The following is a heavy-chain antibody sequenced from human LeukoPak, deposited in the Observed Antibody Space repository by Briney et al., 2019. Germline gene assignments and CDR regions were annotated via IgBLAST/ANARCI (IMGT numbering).Heavy chain of an antibody. D-gene: IGHD2-21*02. CDR2: ISAYNGNT. CDR3: AISQIVVVTEGAFDI. V-gene: IGHV1-18*01. Sequence: GASVKVSCKASGCTFTSYGISWVRQAPGQGLEWMGWISAYNGNTNYAQKLQGRVTMTTDTSTSTAYMELRSLRSDDTAVYYCAISQIVVVTEGAFDIWGQGTMVTVSS. J-gene: IGHJ3*02. CDR1: GCTFTSYG.